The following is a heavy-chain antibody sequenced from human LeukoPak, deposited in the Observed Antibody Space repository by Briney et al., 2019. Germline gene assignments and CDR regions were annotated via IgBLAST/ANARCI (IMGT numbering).Heavy chain of an antibody. Sequence: PGGSLRLSCVASGFTFSNYSIHWVRQAPGKGLEWVSYISSRSTTIYYADSVKGRFTISRDNAKNSLYLQMNSLRAEDTAVYYCAKTRLAYCGGDCYSGDFQHWGQGTLVTVSS. CDR1: GFTFSNYS. J-gene: IGHJ1*01. V-gene: IGHV3-48*01. CDR3: AKTRLAYCGGDCYSGDFQH. D-gene: IGHD2-21*02. CDR2: ISSRSTTI.